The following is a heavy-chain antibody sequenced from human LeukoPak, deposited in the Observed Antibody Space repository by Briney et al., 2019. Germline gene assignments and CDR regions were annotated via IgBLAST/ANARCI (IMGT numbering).Heavy chain of an antibody. CDR2: ISSSGSYI. D-gene: IGHD3-22*01. J-gene: IGHJ4*02. V-gene: IGHV3-21*01. CDR3: ARDHRPGSSSGYVDY. Sequence: GGSLRLSCAASGFTLSGYGRNWIRQAPGKGLEWVSSISSSGSYIYYADSVKGRCTVSRDNAKNSLYLRMNSLRAEDTALYYCARDHRPGSSSGYVDYWGQGTLVTVSS. CDR1: GFTLSGYG.